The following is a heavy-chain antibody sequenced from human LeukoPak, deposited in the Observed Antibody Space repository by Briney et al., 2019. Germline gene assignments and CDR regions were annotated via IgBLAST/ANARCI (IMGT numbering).Heavy chain of an antibody. CDR1: GGSISSYY. V-gene: IGHV4-59*01. Sequence: SETLSLTCTVSGGSISSYYWSWIRQPPGKGLEWIGYIYYSGSTNYNPSLKSRVTISVDTSKNQFSLKLSSVTAADTAVYYCARGNNYYGSGSYGWFDPWGQGTLVTVPS. CDR2: IYYSGST. D-gene: IGHD3-10*01. CDR3: ARGNNYYGSGSYGWFDP. J-gene: IGHJ5*02.